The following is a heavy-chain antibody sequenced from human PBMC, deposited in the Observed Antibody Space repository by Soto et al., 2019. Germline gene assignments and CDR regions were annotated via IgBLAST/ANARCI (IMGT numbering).Heavy chain of an antibody. Sequence: GGSLRLSCAASGFTFSSYGMHWVRQTPGKGLEWVAVIWYDGSNKYYADSVKGRFTISRDNSKNTLYLQMNSLRAEDTAVYYCARDPHCSGGSCYSIPGSDYWGQGTLVTVSS. J-gene: IGHJ4*02. V-gene: IGHV3-33*01. CDR1: GFTFSSYG. CDR3: ARDPHCSGGSCYSIPGSDY. D-gene: IGHD2-15*01. CDR2: IWYDGSNK.